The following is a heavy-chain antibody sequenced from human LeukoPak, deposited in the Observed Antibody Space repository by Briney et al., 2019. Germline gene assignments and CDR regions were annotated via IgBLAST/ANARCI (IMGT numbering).Heavy chain of an antibody. V-gene: IGHV3-7*03. CDR1: GFTFSSYW. CDR3: ARAVGYCRGGSCYAYYFDY. Sequence: GGSLRLSCAASGFTFSSYWMSWVRQAPGKGLEWVANIKEDGSEKYYVDSMKGRFTISRDNAENTMYRDNAKNSLYLEMNSLRAEDTAVYYCARAVGYCRGGSCYAYYFDYWGQGTLVTVSS. J-gene: IGHJ4*02. D-gene: IGHD2-15*01. CDR2: IKEDGSEK.